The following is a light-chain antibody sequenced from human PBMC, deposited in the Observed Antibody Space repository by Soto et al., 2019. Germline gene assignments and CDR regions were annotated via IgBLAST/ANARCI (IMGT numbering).Light chain of an antibody. CDR1: QSVSSN. CDR3: QQYDIWPPT. CDR2: GAS. V-gene: IGKV3-15*01. Sequence: IMMTQSPAILSVYPGERATLSCRASQSVSSNLAWFQQKPGQTPRLLFNGASTRATGIPARFTGSGSGTEFILTISSLQSEDFAVYYCQQYDIWPPTFGQGSKV. J-gene: IGKJ1*01.